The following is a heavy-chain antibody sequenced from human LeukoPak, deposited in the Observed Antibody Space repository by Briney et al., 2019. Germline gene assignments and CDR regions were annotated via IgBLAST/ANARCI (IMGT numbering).Heavy chain of an antibody. CDR1: GFTFSSYG. CDR2: IRYDGSNK. D-gene: IGHD3-22*01. CDR3: ARATDYYDSSGILGY. Sequence: GGSLRLSCAASGFTFSSYGMHWVRQAPGKGLEWVAFIRYDGSNKYYADSVKGRFTISRDNSKNTLYLQMNSLRAEDTAVYYCARATDYYDSSGILGYWGQGTLVTVSS. V-gene: IGHV3-30*02. J-gene: IGHJ4*02.